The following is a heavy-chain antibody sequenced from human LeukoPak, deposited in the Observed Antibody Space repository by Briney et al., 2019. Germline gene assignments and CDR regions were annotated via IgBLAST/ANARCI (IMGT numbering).Heavy chain of an antibody. CDR2: ISSSTTTT. V-gene: IGHV3-48*02. Sequence: GGSLRLSCAASGFTFSSYDMNWVRQAPGKGLEWVSYISSSTTTTLYADSVKGRFTISRDNAKNSLYLQMSSLRDEDTAVYYCARDRGELLDYWGQGTLVTVSS. CDR3: ARDRGELLDY. D-gene: IGHD3-10*01. CDR1: GFTFSSYD. J-gene: IGHJ4*02.